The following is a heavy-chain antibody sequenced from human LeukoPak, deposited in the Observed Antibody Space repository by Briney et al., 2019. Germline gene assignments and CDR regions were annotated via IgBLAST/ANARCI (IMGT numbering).Heavy chain of an antibody. J-gene: IGHJ4*02. CDR2: IHNSGST. Sequence: PSETLSLTCTVSGGSISNFYWSWIRQPPGKGLEWIGYIHNSGSTKYNPSLKSRVTISVVTAKNQFSLKVSSVTAADTAVYYCARSPYYDSSGINFDYWGKGTLVTVSS. CDR1: GGSISNFY. CDR3: ARSPYYDSSGINFDY. V-gene: IGHV4-59*01. D-gene: IGHD3-22*01.